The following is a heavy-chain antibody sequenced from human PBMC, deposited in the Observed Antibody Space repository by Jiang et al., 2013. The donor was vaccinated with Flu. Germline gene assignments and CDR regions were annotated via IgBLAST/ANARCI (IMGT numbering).Heavy chain of an antibody. CDR1: GFTFSTYT. CDR3: ARVGVYTAMASDY. CDR2: IGTGTFI. D-gene: IGHD5-18*01. Sequence: VQLVESGGGLVKPGGSLRLSCAASGFTFSTYTMNWVRQAPGKGLEWVSSIGTGTFISYSDSVRGRFTISRDNAKNSLYLQMNSPRAEDTAIYYCARVGVYTAMASDYWGQGTLVTVSS. V-gene: IGHV3-21*01. J-gene: IGHJ4*02.